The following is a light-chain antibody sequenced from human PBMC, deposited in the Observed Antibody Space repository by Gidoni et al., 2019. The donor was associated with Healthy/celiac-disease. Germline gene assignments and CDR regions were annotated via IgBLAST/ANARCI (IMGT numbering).Light chain of an antibody. CDR1: QSVSSSY. Sequence: DIVLTQSPGTLSLSPGESATLSCRASQSVSSSYLAWYQQKPGQDPRLLIYGESSRGTGSPERVRGSGSGTDVTLTISRLEPEDFAVYYCQQYGSSPWTFGQGTKVEIK. J-gene: IGKJ1*01. CDR3: QQYGSSPWT. V-gene: IGKV3-20*01. CDR2: GES.